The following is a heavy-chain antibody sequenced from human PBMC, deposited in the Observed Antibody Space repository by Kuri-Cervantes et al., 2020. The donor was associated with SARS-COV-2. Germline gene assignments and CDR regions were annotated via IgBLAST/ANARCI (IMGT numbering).Heavy chain of an antibody. J-gene: IGHJ4*02. CDR1: GFTFSSYS. Sequence: LSLTCAASGFTFSSYSMNWVRQAPGKGLEWVSYISSSSSTIYYADSVKGRFTISRDNAKNSLYLQMNSLRAEDTAVYYCAREMVVPAAPLDPVLYSSSADWGQGTLVTVSS. V-gene: IGHV3-48*04. D-gene: IGHD2-2*01. CDR2: ISSSSSTI. CDR3: AREMVVPAAPLDPVLYSSSAD.